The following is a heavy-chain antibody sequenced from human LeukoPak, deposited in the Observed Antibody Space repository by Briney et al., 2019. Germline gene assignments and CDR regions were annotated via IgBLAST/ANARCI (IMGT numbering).Heavy chain of an antibody. Sequence: GRSLRLSCAASGFTFSSYAMHWVRQAPGKGLEWVAVISYDGSNKYYADSVKGRFTISRDNSKNTLYLQMNSLRAEDTAVYYCARVGTTGRYYYYYMDVWGKGTTVTVSS. CDR2: ISYDGSNK. CDR1: GFTFSSYA. J-gene: IGHJ6*03. CDR3: ARVGTTGRYYYYYMDV. D-gene: IGHD4-11*01. V-gene: IGHV3-30-3*01.